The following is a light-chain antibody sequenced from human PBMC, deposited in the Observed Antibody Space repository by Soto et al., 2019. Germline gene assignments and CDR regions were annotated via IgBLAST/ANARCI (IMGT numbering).Light chain of an antibody. CDR2: GAS. V-gene: IGKV3-20*01. CDR3: QQYGSSPLT. CDR1: QSVSSSY. Sequence: EIVLTQSPGTLSLSPGERATLSCRASQSVSSSYLAWYQQKPGQAPRLLIYGASSRATGIADRFSGSGSGTDFTLTISRLEPEDFAVYYCQQYGSSPLTFGQGTKVEFK. J-gene: IGKJ1*01.